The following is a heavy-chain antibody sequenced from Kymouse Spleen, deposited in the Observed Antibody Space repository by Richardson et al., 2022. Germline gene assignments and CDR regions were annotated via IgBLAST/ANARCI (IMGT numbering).Heavy chain of an antibody. D-gene: IGHD6-19*01. Sequence: EVQLVESGGGLVQPGGSLKLSCAASGFTFSGSAMHWVRQASGKGLEWVGRIRSKANSYATAYAASVKGRFTISRDDSKNTAYLQMNSLKTEDTAVYYCTRQGAVAGDFDYWGQGTLVTVSS. V-gene: IGHV3-73*02. CDR3: TRQGAVAGDFDY. CDR1: GFTFSGSA. J-gene: IGHJ4*02. CDR2: IRSKANSYAT.